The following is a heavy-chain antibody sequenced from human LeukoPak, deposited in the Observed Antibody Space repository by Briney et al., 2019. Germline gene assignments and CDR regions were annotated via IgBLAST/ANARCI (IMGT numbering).Heavy chain of an antibody. J-gene: IGHJ4*02. V-gene: IGHV1-2*02. CDR3: ARDLTTVVTPSRALMLY. CDR2: INPNSGGT. CDR1: GYTFTGYY. D-gene: IGHD4-17*01. Sequence: ASVKVSCKASGYTFTGYYMHWVRQAPGQGLEWMGWINPNSGGTNYAQKFQGRVTMTRDTSISTAYMELSRLRSDDTAVYYCARDLTTVVTPSRALMLYWGQGTLVTVSS.